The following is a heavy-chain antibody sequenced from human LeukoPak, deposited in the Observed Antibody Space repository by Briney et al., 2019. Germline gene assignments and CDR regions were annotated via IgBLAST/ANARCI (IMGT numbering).Heavy chain of an antibody. J-gene: IGHJ4*02. CDR3: TRGSYPEY. V-gene: IGHV3-21*01. CDR2: LDSSSSYI. D-gene: IGHD3-10*01. CDR1: GFTFSIYS. Sequence: GSLRLSCAASGFTFSIYSMGWARQAPGKGLEWVSALDSSSSYIYYADSMKGRFTISRDNAKNSVYLQMNSLRVDDTAVYYCTRGSYPEYWGQGTLVTVSS.